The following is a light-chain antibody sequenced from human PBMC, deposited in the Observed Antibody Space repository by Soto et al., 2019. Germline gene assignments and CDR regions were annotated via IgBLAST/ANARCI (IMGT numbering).Light chain of an antibody. CDR2: EAS. CDR1: STDFVTYNR. J-gene: IGLJ1*01. CDR3: RLYTSENTYV. V-gene: IGLV2-18*01. Sequence: QSFLDQPPSVSGSPGQSVTISCTGTSTDFVTYNRVSWYHQPPGTAPKLIVYEASNRPSGVPDRFSGSKSGNTAALTISGLQAADEADYYCRLYTSENTYVFGTGTKVTVL.